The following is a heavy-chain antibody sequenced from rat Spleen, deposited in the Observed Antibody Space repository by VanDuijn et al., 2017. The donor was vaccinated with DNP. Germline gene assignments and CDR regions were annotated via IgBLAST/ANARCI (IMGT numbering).Heavy chain of an antibody. Sequence: EVQLVESGGDLVQPGRSLKLSCAVSGFIFSNYGMHWIRQAPTQGLEWVGSVSHSGGDTYYGDSVKGRFTISRNNAESTLYLQMDSLRSEDTATYYCVTHAGRPGYMLAMGAWGQGTSVTVSA. D-gene: IGHD1-4*01. V-gene: IGHV5-19*01. CDR1: GFIFSNYG. CDR2: VSHSGGDT. J-gene: IGHJ4*01. CDR3: VTHAGRPGYMLAMGA.